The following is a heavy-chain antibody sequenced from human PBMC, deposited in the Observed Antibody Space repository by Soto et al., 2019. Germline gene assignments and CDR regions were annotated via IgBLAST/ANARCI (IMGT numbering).Heavy chain of an antibody. J-gene: IGHJ5*02. CDR1: GASISSYY. V-gene: IGHV4-59*01. CDR3: ARVPFVGYFDWLDP. Sequence: SETLSLSCSVSGASISSYYWTWIRQPPGGGLEWIGYMHHTQGTNDNPSLRGRVHMSIDTSMNQFSLRLTSVTAADTAVYYCARVPFVGYFDWLDPWGHGTLVTVSS. D-gene: IGHD3-9*01. CDR2: MHHTQGT.